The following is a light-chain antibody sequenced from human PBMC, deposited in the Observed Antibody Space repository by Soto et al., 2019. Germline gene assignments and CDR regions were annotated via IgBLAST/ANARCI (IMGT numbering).Light chain of an antibody. V-gene: IGKV1-5*03. CDR3: QQYNSYRA. CDR1: ESIDSW. J-gene: IGKJ1*01. CDR2: KAS. Sequence: DIQITQSPSTLSASVGDRVTITCRASESIDSWLAWHQQKPGRAPKLLISKASSLEGGVPSRFSGSGFGTEFTLTISSLQPDDFATYYCQQYNSYRAFGQGTKVDSK.